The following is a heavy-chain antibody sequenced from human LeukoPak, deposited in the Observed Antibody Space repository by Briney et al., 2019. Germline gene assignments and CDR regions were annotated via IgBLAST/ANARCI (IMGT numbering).Heavy chain of an antibody. CDR1: GYTFTSYD. V-gene: IGHV1-8*01. CDR2: MNPNSGNT. D-gene: IGHD2-2*01. J-gene: IGHJ4*02. Sequence: ASVKVSCKASGYTFTSYDINWVRQATGQGLEWMGWMNPNSGNTGYAQKFQGRVTMTRNTSISTAYMELSSPRSEDTAVYYCARGHGGIVVVPAATFQFDYWGQGTLVTVSS. CDR3: ARGHGGIVVVPAATFQFDY.